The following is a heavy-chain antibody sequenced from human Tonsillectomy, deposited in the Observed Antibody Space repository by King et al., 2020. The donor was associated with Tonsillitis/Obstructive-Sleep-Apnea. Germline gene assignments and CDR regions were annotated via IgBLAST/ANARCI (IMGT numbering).Heavy chain of an antibody. CDR2: IYHSGNT. V-gene: IGHV4-31*03. Sequence: QLQESGPRLVQPSQTLSLTCTVSGGSISSGTYYWPWIRQHPGKGLEWIGYIYHSGNTYCNPSLESRLTILVDTSKNQFSLNLSSVTAADTAVYYCARGIVAAASFAMDVWGQGTTVTVS. CDR3: ARGIVAAASFAMDV. CDR1: GGSISSGTYY. J-gene: IGHJ6*02. D-gene: IGHD1-26*01.